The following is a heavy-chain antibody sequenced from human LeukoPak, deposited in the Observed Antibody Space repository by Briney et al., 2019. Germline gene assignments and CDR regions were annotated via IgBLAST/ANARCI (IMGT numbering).Heavy chain of an antibody. J-gene: IGHJ6*02. D-gene: IGHD4-17*01. Sequence: ASVKVSCKASGYTFTSYGISWVRQAPGQGLEWMGWISAYNGNTNYARKLQGRVTMTTDTSTSTAYMELRSLRSDDTAVYYCAGDYGDYGAAYYYYYYGMDVWGQGTTVTVSS. CDR3: AGDYGDYGAAYYYYYYGMDV. V-gene: IGHV1-18*01. CDR2: ISAYNGNT. CDR1: GYTFTSYG.